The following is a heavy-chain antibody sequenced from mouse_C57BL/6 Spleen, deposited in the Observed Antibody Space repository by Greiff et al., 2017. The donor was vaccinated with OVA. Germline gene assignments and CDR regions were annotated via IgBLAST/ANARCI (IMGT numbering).Heavy chain of an antibody. CDR1: GFTFSSYA. D-gene: IGHD2-3*01. V-gene: IGHV5-4*01. J-gene: IGHJ1*03. CDR2: ISDGGSYT. Sequence: EVQGVESGGGLVKPGGSLKLSCAASGFTFSSYAMSWVRQTPEKRLEWVATISDGGSYTYYPDNVKGRITISRDNAKNNLYLQMSHLKSEDTAMYYCARDDGYYGYWYFDVWGTGTTVTVSS. CDR3: ARDDGYYGYWYFDV.